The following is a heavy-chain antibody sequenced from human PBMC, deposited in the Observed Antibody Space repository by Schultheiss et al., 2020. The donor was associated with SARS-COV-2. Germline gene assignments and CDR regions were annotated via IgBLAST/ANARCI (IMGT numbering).Heavy chain of an antibody. CDR1: DYTCSTYG. V-gene: IGHV1-18*01. CDR3: ARVAYGDYGSV. J-gene: IGHJ4*02. D-gene: IGHD4-17*01. CDR2: VTAYNSKT. Sequence: ASVKVSCKVSDYTCSTYGISWVRQAPGQGLGWMGWVTAYNSKTNYAQKFQGRVTMTTDILTSTAFLELRRLRSDDTAVYYCARVAYGDYGSVWGQGTLVTVSS.